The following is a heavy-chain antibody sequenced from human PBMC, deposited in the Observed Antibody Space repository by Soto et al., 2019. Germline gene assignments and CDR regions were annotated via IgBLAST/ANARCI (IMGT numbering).Heavy chain of an antibody. CDR3: ARPANTVADHFDL. J-gene: IGHJ4*02. V-gene: IGHV5-51*01. CDR1: GYTFTIYW. Sequence: PVESLKISCQVSGYTFTIYWIGWLRQMPVKVLEWMGIIYPSDSDTRYSPSFQGQVTISADQSINTAYLQWDSLKASDTAIYYCARPANTVADHFDLWGQGTPVTVSS. CDR2: IYPSDSDT. D-gene: IGHD4-17*01.